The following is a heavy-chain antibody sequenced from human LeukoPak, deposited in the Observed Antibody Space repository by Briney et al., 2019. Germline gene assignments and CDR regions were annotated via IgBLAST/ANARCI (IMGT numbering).Heavy chain of an antibody. CDR1: GFTVSSNF. CDR2: IYSGGST. J-gene: IGHJ4*02. D-gene: IGHD1-7*01. CDR3: AKCREGTIADYFDY. Sequence: GGSLRLSCAASGFTVSSNFMSWVRLAPGKGLEWVSVIYSGGSTYYADSVKGRFTISRDNSKNTLYLQMNSLRGEDTAVYYCAKCREGTIADYFDYWGQGTLVTVSS. V-gene: IGHV3-53*01.